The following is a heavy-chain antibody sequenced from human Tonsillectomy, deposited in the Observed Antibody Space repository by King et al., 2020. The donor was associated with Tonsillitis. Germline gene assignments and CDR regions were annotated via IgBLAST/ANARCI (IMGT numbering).Heavy chain of an antibody. Sequence: VTLQESGPVLVKPTETLTLTCTVSGFSLSNGRMGVSWIRQPPGKALEWLAHIFSTDEKSYSTSLKSRLTISKDTSKSQVVLTMTNMDPVDTATYYCARIGASYCGGDCYSLDYWGQGTLVTVSS. V-gene: IGHV2-26*01. CDR2: IFSTDEK. CDR1: GFSLSNGRMG. D-gene: IGHD2-21*02. J-gene: IGHJ4*02. CDR3: ARIGASYCGGDCYSLDY.